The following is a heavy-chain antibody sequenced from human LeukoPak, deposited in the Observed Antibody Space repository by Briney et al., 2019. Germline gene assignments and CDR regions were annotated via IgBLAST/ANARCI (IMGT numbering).Heavy chain of an antibody. V-gene: IGHV3-23*01. CDR3: AKLHSATITADFDH. CDR1: GFTFSGSA. CDR2: ISIGGDYT. Sequence: GGSLRLSCAASGFTFSGSAMSWVRQAPGKGLEWVSGISIGGDYTYYADSVKGRFTISRDNSKNALSLQMSNLRAEDTAIYYCAKLHSATITADFDHWGQGTLVTVSS. D-gene: IGHD1-14*01. J-gene: IGHJ4*02.